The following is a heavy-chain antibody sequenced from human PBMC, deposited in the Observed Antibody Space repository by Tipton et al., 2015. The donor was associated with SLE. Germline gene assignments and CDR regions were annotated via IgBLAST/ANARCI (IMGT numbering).Heavy chain of an antibody. CDR2: IYHSGIT. CDR1: GDSMNGYY. D-gene: IGHD1-14*01. J-gene: IGHJ6*03. Sequence: TLSLTCTVSGDSMNGYYWSWIRQPPGKGLEWIGYIYHSGITNYNPSLKSRVTISVDTSKYQFSLTLSSVTAADTAVYYCARDLRSGGYYYYYYMDVWGKGTTVTVSS. V-gene: IGHV4-59*01. CDR3: ARDLRSGGYYYYYYMDV.